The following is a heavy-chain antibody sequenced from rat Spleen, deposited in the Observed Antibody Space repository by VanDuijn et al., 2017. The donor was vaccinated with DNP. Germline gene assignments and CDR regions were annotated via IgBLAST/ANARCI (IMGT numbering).Heavy chain of an antibody. Sequence: EVKLVESGGGLVQPGRSLKLSCAASGFTFSDYYMAWVRQAPTKGLEWVASITTGGDNTYYRDSVKGRFTISRDNTKNIQYLQMDSLRSEDTATYYCATLMVVITDGDAMDAWGQGTSVTVSS. CDR2: ITTGGDNT. CDR1: GFTFSDYY. D-gene: IGHD1-12*02. CDR3: ATLMVVITDGDAMDA. J-gene: IGHJ4*01. V-gene: IGHV5-25*01.